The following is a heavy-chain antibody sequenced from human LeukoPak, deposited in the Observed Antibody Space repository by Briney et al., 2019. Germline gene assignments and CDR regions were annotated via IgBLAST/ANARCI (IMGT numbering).Heavy chain of an antibody. CDR3: ARDRRPSSWLGVGP. D-gene: IGHD6-13*01. J-gene: IGHJ5*02. Sequence: GGSLRLSCAASGFTFSDYYMSWIRQAPGKGLEWVSYISSSGSTIYYADSVKGRFTISRDNAKNSLYLQMNSLRAGDTAVYYCARDRRPSSWLGVGPWGQGTLVTVSS. CDR1: GFTFSDYY. V-gene: IGHV3-11*04. CDR2: ISSSGSTI.